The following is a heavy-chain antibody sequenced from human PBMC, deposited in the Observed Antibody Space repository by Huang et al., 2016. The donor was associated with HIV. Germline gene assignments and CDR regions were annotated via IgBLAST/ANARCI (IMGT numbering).Heavy chain of an antibody. CDR2: INRDGSSS. Sequence: EVQLVESGGGLVQPGGSLRLSCAASGFTFSSYWMHWVRQAQGKGLVWVSRINRDGSSSGYADSVKGRFTISSDNAKNTLYLQMNSLRAEDTAVYYCVRDPRIQSWLNYFDYWGQGTLVSVSS. J-gene: IGHJ4*02. CDR3: VRDPRIQSWLNYFDY. D-gene: IGHD3-22*01. CDR1: GFTFSSYW. V-gene: IGHV3-74*01.